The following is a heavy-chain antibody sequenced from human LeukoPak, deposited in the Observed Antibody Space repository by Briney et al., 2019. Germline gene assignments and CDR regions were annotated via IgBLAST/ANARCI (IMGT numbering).Heavy chain of an antibody. CDR2: IYTSGST. V-gene: IGHV4-4*09. J-gene: IGHJ6*02. CDR3: ARAFARSQTPPNYYYYYGMDV. D-gene: IGHD2/OR15-2a*01. Sequence: SETLSLTCTVSGGSISSYYWSWIRQPPGKGLEWIGYIYTSGSTNYNPSLKSRVTISVDTSKNQFSLKLSSVTAADTAVYYCARAFARSQTPPNYYYYYGMDVWGQGTTVTVSS. CDR1: GGSISSYY.